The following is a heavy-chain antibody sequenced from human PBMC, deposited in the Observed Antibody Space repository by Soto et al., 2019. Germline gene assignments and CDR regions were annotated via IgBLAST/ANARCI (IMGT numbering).Heavy chain of an antibody. Sequence: EVRLVESGGGLVQPVGSLRLSCAAFGFTVSSNCMTWVRLAPGKGLEWVSLVYSGGATHYAASVKGRFTISTHSSQNTLFLQMNSLRTEDTATYYCVSGRYGSEIHWGQGTKVTVSS. CDR1: GFTVSSNC. CDR2: VYSGGAT. V-gene: IGHV3-53*04. J-gene: IGHJ4*02. CDR3: VSGRYGSEIH. D-gene: IGHD3-10*01.